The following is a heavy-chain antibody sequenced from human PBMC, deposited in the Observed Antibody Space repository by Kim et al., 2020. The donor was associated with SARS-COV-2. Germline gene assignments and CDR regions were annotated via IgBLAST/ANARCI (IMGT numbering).Heavy chain of an antibody. V-gene: IGHV3-64D*06. CDR1: GFTFSSYA. D-gene: IGHD4-17*01. CDR2: ISSNGGST. CDR3: VHTVTTLVFSY. Sequence: GGSLRLSCSASGFTFSSYAMHWVRQAPGKGLEYVSAISSNGGSTYYADSVKGRFTISRDNSKNTLYLQMSSLRAEDTAVYYCVHTVTTLVFSYWGQGTLVTVSS. J-gene: IGHJ4*02.